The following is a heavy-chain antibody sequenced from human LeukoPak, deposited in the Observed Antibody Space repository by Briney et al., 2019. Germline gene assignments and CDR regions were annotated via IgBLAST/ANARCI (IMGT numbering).Heavy chain of an antibody. CDR1: GGSFSGYY. J-gene: IGHJ3*02. D-gene: IGHD4-17*01. V-gene: IGHV4-34*01. Sequence: SETLSLTCAVYGGSFSGYYWGWIRQPPGKGLEWIGEINHSGSTNYNPSLKSRVTISVDTSKNQFSLKLSSVTAADTAVYYCARTTTVTTSAFDIWGQGTMVTVSS. CDR2: INHSGST. CDR3: ARTTTVTTSAFDI.